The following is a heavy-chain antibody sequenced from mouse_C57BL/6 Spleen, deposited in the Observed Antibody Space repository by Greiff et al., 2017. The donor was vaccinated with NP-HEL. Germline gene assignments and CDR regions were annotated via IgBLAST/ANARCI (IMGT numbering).Heavy chain of an antibody. Sequence: QVQLQQPGAELVKPGASVKMSCKASGYTFTTYSIEWMKQSHGKSLEWIGNFHPYNDDTNYNEKFKGKATLTVEKSSSTVYLELSRLTSDDSAVYYCARGDDYDYAMDYWGQGTSVTVSS. CDR1: GYTFTTYS. CDR3: ARGDDYDYAMDY. J-gene: IGHJ4*01. D-gene: IGHD2-4*01. CDR2: FHPYNDDT. V-gene: IGHV1-47*01.